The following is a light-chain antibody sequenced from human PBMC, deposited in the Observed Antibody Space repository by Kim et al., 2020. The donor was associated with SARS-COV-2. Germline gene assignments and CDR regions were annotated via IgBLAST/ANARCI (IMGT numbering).Light chain of an antibody. CDR1: QTVTSNY. J-gene: IGKJ1*01. V-gene: IGKV3-20*01. CDR2: GAS. Sequence: LSLSPGERAPLSCRASQTVTSNYLAWYQQKPGQAPRLLLYGASSRATGIPDRFSGSGSGTDFTLTISRLEPEDVAVYYCQQYGRTFGQGTKVDIK. CDR3: QQYGRT.